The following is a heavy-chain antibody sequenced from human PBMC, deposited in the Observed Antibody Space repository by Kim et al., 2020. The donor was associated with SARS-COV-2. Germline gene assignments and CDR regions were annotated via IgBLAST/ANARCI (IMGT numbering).Heavy chain of an antibody. V-gene: IGHV3-23*01. CDR2: T. Sequence: TYYAESVKGRFTISRDNSKNTLYLQMNSLRAEDTAVYYCAKDTGSSGDGYWGQGTLVTVSS. D-gene: IGHD2-15*01. J-gene: IGHJ4*02. CDR3: AKDTGSSGDGY.